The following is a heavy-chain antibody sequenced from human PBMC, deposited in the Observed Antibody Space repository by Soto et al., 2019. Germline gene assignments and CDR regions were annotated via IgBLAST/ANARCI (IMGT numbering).Heavy chain of an antibody. D-gene: IGHD2-15*01. J-gene: IGHJ4*02. CDR3: ATSRYPYCSGGSCRLDY. Sequence: QPGGSLRLSCAASGFTFSSYGMHWVRQAPGKGLEWVAVIWYDGSNKYYADSVKGRFTISRDNSKNTLYLQMNSLRAEDTAVYYCATSRYPYCSGGSCRLDYWGQGTLVTVSS. CDR2: IWYDGSNK. CDR1: GFTFSSYG. V-gene: IGHV3-33*01.